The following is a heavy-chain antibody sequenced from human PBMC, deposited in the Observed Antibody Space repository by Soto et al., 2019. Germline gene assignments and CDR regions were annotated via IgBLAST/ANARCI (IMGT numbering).Heavy chain of an antibody. D-gene: IGHD1-26*01. V-gene: IGHV3-15*07. CDR2: IKNKTDGGTT. J-gene: IGHJ4*02. Sequence: VQLVESGGGLVKPGGSLRLSCAASGFTFSNAWMNWVRQAPGKGLEWVGRIKNKTDGGTTDYAAPVKGRFTISRDDSKNTLYLQMNSLKTEDTAVYYCTTESVGAPTAYWGQGTLVTVSS. CDR3: TTESVGAPTAY. CDR1: GFTFSNAW.